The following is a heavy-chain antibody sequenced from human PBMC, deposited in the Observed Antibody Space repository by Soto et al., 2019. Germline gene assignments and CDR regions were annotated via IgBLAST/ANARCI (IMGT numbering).Heavy chain of an antibody. CDR1: GFTFGDYA. CDR2: IRSKAYGGTT. CDR3: TRVDDFWSGYYFDY. D-gene: IGHD3-3*01. V-gene: IGHV3-49*04. Sequence: ESGGGLVQPGRSLRLSCTASGFTFGDYAMSWVRQAPGKGLEWVGFIRSKAYGGTTEYAASVKGRFTISRDDSKSIAYLQMNSLKTEDTAVYYCTRVDDFWSGYYFDYWGQGTLVTVSS. J-gene: IGHJ4*02.